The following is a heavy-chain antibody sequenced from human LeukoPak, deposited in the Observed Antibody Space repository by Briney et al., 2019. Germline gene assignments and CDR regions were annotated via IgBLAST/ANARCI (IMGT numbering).Heavy chain of an antibody. CDR3: ARDSGRFDVFDI. D-gene: IGHD3-10*01. CDR1: GFTVSTNY. CDR2: IYSDGRT. Sequence: PGGSLRLSCAASGFTVSTNYMSWVRQAPGKGLEWVSVIYSDGRTYYADSVKGRFTISRDNSKNTLYLQMNCLRAEDTAVYYCARDSGRFDVFDIWGQGTMVTVSS. J-gene: IGHJ3*02. V-gene: IGHV3-53*01.